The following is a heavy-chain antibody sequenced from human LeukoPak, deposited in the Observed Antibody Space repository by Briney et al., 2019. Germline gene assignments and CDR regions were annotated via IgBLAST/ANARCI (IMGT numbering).Heavy chain of an antibody. CDR3: APSP. CDR2: INPAASVK. CDR1: GFSLSSYW. V-gene: IGHV3-7*01. Sequence: GGSLRLSCAASGFSLSSYWLNWVRQAPGKGLEWVANINPAASVKYYVDSVKGRFTISRDDAKNSFYLQMNNLRVEDTAIYYCAPSPWGQGTLVTVSS. J-gene: IGHJ5*02.